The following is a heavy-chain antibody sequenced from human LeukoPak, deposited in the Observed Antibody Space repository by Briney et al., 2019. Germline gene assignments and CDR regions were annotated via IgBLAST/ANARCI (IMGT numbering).Heavy chain of an antibody. V-gene: IGHV1-18*01. Sequence: ASVKVSCKASGYTFTSYDINWVRQAPGQGLEWMGWISAYNGNTNYAQKLQGRVTMTTDTSTSTAYMELRSLRSDDTAVYYCARFSMAAAGTGADYWGQGTLVTVSS. CDR2: ISAYNGNT. CDR3: ARFSMAAAGTGADY. CDR1: GYTFTSYD. D-gene: IGHD6-13*01. J-gene: IGHJ4*02.